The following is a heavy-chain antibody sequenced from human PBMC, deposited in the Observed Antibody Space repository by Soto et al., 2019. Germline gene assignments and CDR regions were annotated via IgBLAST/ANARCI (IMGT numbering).Heavy chain of an antibody. CDR3: ARAHAPTLPFDF. CDR2: IFHSGNA. V-gene: IGHV4-59*01. CDR1: GGSIRNVY. Sequence: SETLSLTCSVSGGSIRNVYWSWIRQSPGKGLEWIGFIFHSGNAKYNPSLQSRASMSIDTSKNQFSLSLESVTAADTAVYFCARAHAPTLPFDFWGQGTLVTVSS. D-gene: IGHD2-15*01. J-gene: IGHJ4*02.